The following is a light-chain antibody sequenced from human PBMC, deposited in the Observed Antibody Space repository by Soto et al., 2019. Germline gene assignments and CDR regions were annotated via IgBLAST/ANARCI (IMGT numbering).Light chain of an antibody. CDR2: AST. CDR3: QSYASSLNEYV. CDR1: GTNIGGRYD. J-gene: IGLJ1*01. Sequence: QAVLRQPASLAGALEERESVSCGGSGTNIGGRYDDQWYQHLPGRAPKLLIYASTTRPSGVPDRFSGSRSGSSASLAITGLRAEDEADYYCQSYASSLNEYVFGPGTNVPVL. V-gene: IGLV1-40*01.